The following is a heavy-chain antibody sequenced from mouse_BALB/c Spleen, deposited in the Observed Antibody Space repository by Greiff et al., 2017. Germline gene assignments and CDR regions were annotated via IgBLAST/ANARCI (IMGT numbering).Heavy chain of an antibody. CDR2: ISYSGST. J-gene: IGHJ2*01. CDR3: ARTSIPHYFDF. Sequence: EVQLVESGPGLVKPSQSLSLTCTVTGYSITSDYAWNWIRQFPGNKLEWMGYISYSGSTSYNPSLKSRISITRDTSKNQFFLQLNSVTTEDTATYYCARTSIPHYFDFWGQGTTLTVSS. V-gene: IGHV3-2*02. CDR1: GYSITSDYA.